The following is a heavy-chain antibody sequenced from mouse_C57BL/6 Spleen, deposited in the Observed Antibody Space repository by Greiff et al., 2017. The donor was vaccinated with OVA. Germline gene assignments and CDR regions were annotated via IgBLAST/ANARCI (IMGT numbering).Heavy chain of an antibody. CDR3: TRRVDCNYPNCYFDF. CDR1: GYTFTDYE. D-gene: IGHD2-1*01. V-gene: IGHV1-15*01. J-gene: IGHJ1*03. CDR2: IDPENGGT. Sequence: QVQLKESGAELVRPGASVTLSCKASGYTFTDYEMHWVKQTPVHGLEWIGDIDPENGGTDYNQKFKGKAILTVDKSSSTAYMQLRSLTSEDAAVYYCTRRVDCNYPNCYFDFWGTGTTVTVSS.